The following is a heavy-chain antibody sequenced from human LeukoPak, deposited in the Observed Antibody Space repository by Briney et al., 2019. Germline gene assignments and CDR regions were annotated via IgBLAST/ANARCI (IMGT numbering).Heavy chain of an antibody. CDR1: GGSCDDYY. D-gene: IGHD5-24*01. Sequence: SETLSLTCDVSGGSCDDYYCSWIRQPPGKGLEWIGEIHPHGIFYYNSSLMSRVTISIDTSKSQFSLRWTSMTAADTAFYYCARGRDRSKAGDHWGQGSLVTVSS. J-gene: IGHJ4*02. CDR3: ARGRDRSKAGDH. V-gene: IGHV4-34*01. CDR2: IHPHGIF.